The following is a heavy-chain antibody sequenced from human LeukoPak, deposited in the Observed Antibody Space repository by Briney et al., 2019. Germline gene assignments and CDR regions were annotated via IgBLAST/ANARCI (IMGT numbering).Heavy chain of an antibody. CDR2: ISGGGGST. CDR1: GFTFSSYA. D-gene: IGHD3-22*01. V-gene: IGHV3-23*01. CDR3: ARDRSPYHSSGYYLDY. J-gene: IGHJ4*02. Sequence: PGGSLRLSCAASGFTFSSYAMRCVRQAPGKGLEWVSAISGGGGSTYYADSVKGRFTISRDNSKNSLYLQMNSLRDEDTAVYYCARDRSPYHSSGYYLDYWGQGTLVTVSS.